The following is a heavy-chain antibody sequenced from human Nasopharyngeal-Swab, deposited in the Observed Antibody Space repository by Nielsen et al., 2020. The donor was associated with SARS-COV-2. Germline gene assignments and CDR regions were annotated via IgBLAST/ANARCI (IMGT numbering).Heavy chain of an antibody. CDR3: ARGTADFTNPSFDF. CDR1: GFTFDDYS. V-gene: IGHV3-9*01. D-gene: IGHD4-11*01. Sequence: LSLTCAASGFTFDDYSMHWVRQAPGKGLEWVSCINWNSGRKGYADSVKGRFTISRDNTKSSLYLQMDSLRTEDTALYYCARGTADFTNPSFDFWGQGNLVTVSS. CDR2: INWNSGRK. J-gene: IGHJ4*02.